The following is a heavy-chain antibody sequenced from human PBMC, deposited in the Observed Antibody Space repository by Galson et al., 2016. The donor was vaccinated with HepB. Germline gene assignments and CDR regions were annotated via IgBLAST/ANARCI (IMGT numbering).Heavy chain of an antibody. D-gene: IGHD1-26*01. J-gene: IGHJ4*02. CDR3: ARGLGGTFSD. CDR2: IYYSGST. Sequence: SETLSLTCTVSGSSISHYYWSWIRQPPGEGLEWIGYIYYSGSTNYNPSLKSRVAVSIDTSKNQFSLNRTSVTAADTAVYYCARGLGGTFSDWGQGTLVTVSS. CDR1: GSSISHYY. V-gene: IGHV4-59*01.